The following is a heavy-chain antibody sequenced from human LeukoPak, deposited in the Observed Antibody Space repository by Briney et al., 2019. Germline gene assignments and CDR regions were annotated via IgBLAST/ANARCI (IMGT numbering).Heavy chain of an antibody. J-gene: IGHJ6*03. CDR3: ARGDYYYYMDV. Sequence: SETPSLTRTVSCGSLSSFYLSWVRQPPRKGPGWIGYVYYSGSTNYNPSLKSRVTISVDTSKNQFSLKLSSVTAADTAVYYCARGDYYYYMDVWGKGTTVTVSS. CDR1: CGSLSSFY. V-gene: IGHV4-59*01. CDR2: VYYSGST.